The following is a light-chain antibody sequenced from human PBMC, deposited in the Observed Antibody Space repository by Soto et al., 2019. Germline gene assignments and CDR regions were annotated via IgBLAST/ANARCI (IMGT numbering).Light chain of an antibody. V-gene: IGKV3-11*01. CDR1: ENVRTF. CDR3: QQHSPWPPWT. J-gene: IGKJ1*01. Sequence: EVVLTQSPATLSLSPGERATLSCRASENVRTFVDWYQHKPGQAPRLLSHGASNRATGIPDRFSRSGSGTDFTLTTSNLEPEDFAVYYCQQHSPWPPWTFGQGTRGEIQ. CDR2: GAS.